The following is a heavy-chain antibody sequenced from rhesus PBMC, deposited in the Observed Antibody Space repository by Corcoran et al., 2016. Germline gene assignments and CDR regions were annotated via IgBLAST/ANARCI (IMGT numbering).Heavy chain of an antibody. J-gene: IGHJ6*01. Sequence: QVQLQESGPGLVKPSETLSLTCAVSGYSISSGYGWSWIRQPPGKGLEGIGDIGGSRGRTNYNPSLKCRVTISKDTAKNQFSLKRSSVTAADTAVYYCARGTCYYGLDSWGQGVVVTVSS. D-gene: IGHD2-2*01. CDR3: ARGTCYYGLDS. CDR1: GYSISSGYG. V-gene: IGHV4-127*01. CDR2: IGGSRGRT.